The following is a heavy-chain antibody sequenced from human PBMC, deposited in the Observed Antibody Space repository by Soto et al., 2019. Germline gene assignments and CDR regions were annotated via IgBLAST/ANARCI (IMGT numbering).Heavy chain of an antibody. D-gene: IGHD2-8*02. J-gene: IGHJ4*02. CDR1: GFTFSSYS. Sequence: EVHLVESGGGLVKPGGSLILSCAASGFTFSSYSMHWVRQAPGKGLEWVSSTNGDRSYIYYGDSVKGRFSISRDNAKNLLYLQMNGLRAEDTAVYYCARAWCRGGACHSADYWGQGTLVTVSS. CDR2: TNGDRSYI. V-gene: IGHV3-21*06. CDR3: ARAWCRGGACHSADY.